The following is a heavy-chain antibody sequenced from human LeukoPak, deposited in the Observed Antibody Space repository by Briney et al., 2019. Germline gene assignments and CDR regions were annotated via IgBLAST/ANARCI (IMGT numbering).Heavy chain of an antibody. CDR1: GYTFTSYG. D-gene: IGHD6-13*01. V-gene: IGHV1-18*01. J-gene: IGHJ4*02. Sequence: GASVKVSCKASGYTFTSYGISWVRQAPGQGLEWMGWISAYNGNTNYAQKLQGRVTMTTDTSTSTAYMELSSLRSEDTAVYYCATLPPSIAAAVVWGQGTLVTVSS. CDR2: ISAYNGNT. CDR3: ATLPPSIAAAVV.